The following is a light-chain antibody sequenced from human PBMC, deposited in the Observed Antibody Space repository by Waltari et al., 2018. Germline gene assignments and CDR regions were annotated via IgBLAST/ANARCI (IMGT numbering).Light chain of an antibody. V-gene: IGKV4-1*01. CDR1: HSVLSSSNNQNH. J-gene: IGKJ2*01. CDR3: QQYYSTPRT. CDR2: WAS. Sequence: IVLTQSPASLAVPLSESATIKSQSSHSVLSSSNNQNHLPWYQQSPGHPPSLLVHWASTRESGVPDRFSGSGSGTDFTLTINSLQAEDVAVYYCQQYYSTPRTFGQGTKLEI.